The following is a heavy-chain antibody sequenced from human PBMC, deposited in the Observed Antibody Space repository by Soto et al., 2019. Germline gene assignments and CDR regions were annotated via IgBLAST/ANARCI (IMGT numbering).Heavy chain of an antibody. Sequence: QVQLQESGPGLVKPSQTLSLTCTVSGGSINSDDSYWSWIRKHPGKGLEWLGYTYYSGSSYYNPALKGRVTISLDTSKYQFSLKLNSVTAADTAVYYCARLLRIDASSGYYYGAVDFWGQGSLATVSS. D-gene: IGHD3-22*01. CDR3: ARLLRIDASSGYYYGAVDF. CDR2: TYYSGSS. J-gene: IGHJ4*02. V-gene: IGHV4-31*03. CDR1: GGSINSDDSY.